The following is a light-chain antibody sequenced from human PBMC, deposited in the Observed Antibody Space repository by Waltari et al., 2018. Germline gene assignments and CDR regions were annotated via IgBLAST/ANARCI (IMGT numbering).Light chain of an antibody. CDR2: KAK. CDR3: QSSDSGGFVT. J-gene: IGLJ2*01. CDR1: AFSRQF. Sequence: SFALKQPPSVSVSPGQTARITCSADAFSRQFAYWYRQRPGQAPLLLIYKAKERPLGIPDRISGSSSGTTATLTISGVQAEDEADYFCQSSDSGGFVTFGDGTKLTV. V-gene: IGLV3-25*03.